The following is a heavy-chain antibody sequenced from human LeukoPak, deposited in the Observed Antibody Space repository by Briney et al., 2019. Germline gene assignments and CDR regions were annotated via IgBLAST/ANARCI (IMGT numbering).Heavy chain of an antibody. V-gene: IGHV4-39*01. J-gene: IGHJ4*02. Sequence: SETLSLTCTVSGGSISSSSYYWGWIRQPPGKGLEWIGSIYYSGSTYYNPSLKSRVTISVDTSKNQFSLKLSSVTAADTAVYYCASEGETGPWELRTYDYWGQGTLVTVSS. CDR2: IYYSGST. D-gene: IGHD1-26*01. CDR1: GGSISSSSYY. CDR3: ASEGETGPWELRTYDY.